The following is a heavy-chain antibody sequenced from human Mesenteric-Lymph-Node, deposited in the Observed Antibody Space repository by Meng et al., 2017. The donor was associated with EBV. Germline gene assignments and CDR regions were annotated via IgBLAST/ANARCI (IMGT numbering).Heavy chain of an antibody. D-gene: IGHD1-1*01. V-gene: IGHV4-61*01. Sequence: VEQQESGSGLVTPTEPLYLTCTVSAGSVTSGSYYWNWIRPPPGKRLEWIGYIHYSGSTNYNPSLKSQITISVDTSKNQLSLRVSHVTAADTAVYYCARGRRGVQYFDFWGQGALVTVSS. J-gene: IGHJ4*02. CDR3: ARGRRGVQYFDF. CDR2: IHYSGST. CDR1: AGSVTSGSYY.